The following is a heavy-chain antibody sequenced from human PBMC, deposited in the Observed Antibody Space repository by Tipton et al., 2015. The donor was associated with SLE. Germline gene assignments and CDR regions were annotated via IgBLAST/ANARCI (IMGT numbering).Heavy chain of an antibody. CDR1: GASISTYY. D-gene: IGHD4-23*01. CDR2: VSYSGST. J-gene: IGHJ6*03. V-gene: IGHV4-59*01. Sequence: LRLSCTVSGASISTYYWSWIRQPPGKGLEWIGYVSYSGSTNYNPSLKSRVTISVDTSKNQLSLKLSSVTAADTAVYYCARGQTTVVTRGYYYLYMDVWGKGTTVTVSS. CDR3: ARGQTTVVTRGYYYLYMDV.